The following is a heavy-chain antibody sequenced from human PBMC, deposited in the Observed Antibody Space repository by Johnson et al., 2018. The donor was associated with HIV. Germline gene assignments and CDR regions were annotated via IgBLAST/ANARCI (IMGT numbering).Heavy chain of an antibody. D-gene: IGHD6-19*01. CDR2: IGVAGDT. V-gene: IGHV3-13*01. J-gene: IGHJ3*01. CDR1: GFTFSSYD. Sequence: MPLVESGGGLVQPGGSLRLSCAASGFTFSSYDMHWVRQATGKGLEWVSGIGVAGDTYYPGSAKGRFTISRENAKNSLYLQVNSLRAGDTAVYYCARAYTSGWSRDAFDFWGQGTMVTVS. CDR3: ARAYTSGWSRDAFDF.